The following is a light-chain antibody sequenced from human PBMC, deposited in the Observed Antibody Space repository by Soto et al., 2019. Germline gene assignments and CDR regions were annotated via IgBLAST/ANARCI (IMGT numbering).Light chain of an antibody. J-gene: IGKJ3*01. CDR3: QQYGSSPFT. Sequence: EIVLTQSPGTLSLSPGERATLSCRASQSVSSSFSAWYQQKPGQAPRLLIYGASSRATGIPDRFSGSGSGTDFTLNISRLEPEDFAVYYCQQYGSSPFTVGPGTKVEFK. CDR1: QSVSSSF. CDR2: GAS. V-gene: IGKV3-20*01.